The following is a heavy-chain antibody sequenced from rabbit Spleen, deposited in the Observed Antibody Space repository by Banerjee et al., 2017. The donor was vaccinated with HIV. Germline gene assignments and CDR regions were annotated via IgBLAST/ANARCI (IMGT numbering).Heavy chain of an antibody. CDR3: TRGLMWLAWDL. Sequence: QSLEESGGDLVKPGASLTLTCTASGFSFSSSDYMCWVRQAPGKGLEWISCIAGSSSGFTYSATWAKGRFTCSKTSSTTVTLQMTGLTAADTATYFCTRGLMWLAWDLWGPGTLVTVS. D-gene: IGHD4-1*01. V-gene: IGHV1S40*01. CDR1: GFSFSSSDY. J-gene: IGHJ6*01. CDR2: IAGSSSGFT.